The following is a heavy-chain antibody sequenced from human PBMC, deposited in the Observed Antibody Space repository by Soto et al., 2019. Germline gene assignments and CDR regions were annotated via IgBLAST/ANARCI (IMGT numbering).Heavy chain of an antibody. D-gene: IGHD2-21*01. J-gene: IGHJ6*02. CDR3: AASCVGCGGFNYYGMDV. V-gene: IGHV4-31*03. CDR2: IYYSGST. Sequence: QVQLQESGPGLVKPSQTLSLTCTVSGGSISSGGYYWSWIRQHPGKGLEWIGYIYYSGSTYYNPSLKRRVTISVDQSKNQFSLKLSSVTAADTAVYYCAASCVGCGGFNYYGMDVWGQGTTVTVSS. CDR1: GGSISSGGYY.